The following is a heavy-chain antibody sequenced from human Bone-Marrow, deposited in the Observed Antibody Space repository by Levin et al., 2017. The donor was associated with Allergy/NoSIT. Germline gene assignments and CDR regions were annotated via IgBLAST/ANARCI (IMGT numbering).Heavy chain of an antibody. Sequence: PSETLSLTCTVSGDSIRNNYWTWVRQPPGKGLELIRYINYSGTTNYNPSLKSRLSISVDTSKNQFPLKLSAVTADDTALYFCSRRDCSGAFCLLDYWGQGTLVTVSS. V-gene: IGHV4-59*08. CDR3: SRRDCSGAFCLLDY. D-gene: IGHD2-15*01. CDR2: INYSGTT. CDR1: GDSIRNNY. J-gene: IGHJ4*02.